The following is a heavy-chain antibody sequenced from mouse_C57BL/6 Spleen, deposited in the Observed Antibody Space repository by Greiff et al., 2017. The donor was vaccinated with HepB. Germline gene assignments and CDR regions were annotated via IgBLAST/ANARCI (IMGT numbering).Heavy chain of an antibody. D-gene: IGHD1-1*01. CDR1: GFTFSSYG. CDR2: ISSGGSYT. Sequence: EVQVVESGGDLVKPGGSLKLSCAASGFTFSSYGMSWVRQTPDKRLEWVATISSGGSYTYYPDSVKGRFTISRDNAKNTLYLQMSSLKSEDTAMYYCARRDYGSRETLYYFDYWGQGTTLTVSS. CDR3: ARRDYGSRETLYYFDY. V-gene: IGHV5-6*01. J-gene: IGHJ2*01.